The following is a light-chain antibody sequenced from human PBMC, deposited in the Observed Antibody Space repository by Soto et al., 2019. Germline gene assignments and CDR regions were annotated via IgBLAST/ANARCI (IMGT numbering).Light chain of an antibody. V-gene: IGKV3-20*01. Sequence: EIVLTQSPGTLSLSPGERATLSCRASQSVSSSYLAWYQQKPGQAPRLLIYGASSRATGIPDRFSGRESGTDFTLTISRLEPEDFAVYYWQQYGSSPLTFGGGTKVEIK. J-gene: IGKJ4*01. CDR3: QQYGSSPLT. CDR1: QSVSSSY. CDR2: GAS.